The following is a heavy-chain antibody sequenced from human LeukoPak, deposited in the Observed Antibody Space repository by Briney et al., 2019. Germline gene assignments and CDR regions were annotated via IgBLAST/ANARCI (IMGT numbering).Heavy chain of an antibody. V-gene: IGHV4-59*12. CDR3: ARGEWFGEFHY. CDR2: IYYSGST. J-gene: IGHJ4*02. D-gene: IGHD3-10*01. CDR1: GGSISSYY. Sequence: SETLSLTCTVSGGSISSYYWSWIRQTPGKGLEWIGYIYYSGSTDFNPSLKSRVTISVDTSKNQFSLKLSSVTAADTAVYYCARGEWFGEFHYWGQGTLVTVSS.